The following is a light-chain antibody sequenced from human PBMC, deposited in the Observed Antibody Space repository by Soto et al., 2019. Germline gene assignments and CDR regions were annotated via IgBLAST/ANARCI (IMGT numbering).Light chain of an antibody. Sequence: QAVVTQPPSVSGAPGQRVTISCTGSSSNIGAGYDVHWYQLLPGTAPKLLIYGNNNRPSGVPDRFSGSKSGTSASLAITGLQAEDEAHYYCQSYDSSLSGSVFGGGTKLTVL. CDR2: GNN. J-gene: IGLJ2*01. CDR1: SSNIGAGYD. CDR3: QSYDSSLSGSV. V-gene: IGLV1-40*01.